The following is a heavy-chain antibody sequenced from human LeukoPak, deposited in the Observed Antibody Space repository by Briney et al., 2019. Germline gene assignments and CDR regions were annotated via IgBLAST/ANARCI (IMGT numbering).Heavy chain of an antibody. CDR1: GYSFTSYW. CDR3: ARHGMFHSSGADY. D-gene: IGHD6-19*01. CDR2: IDPSDSYT. V-gene: IGHV5-10-1*01. J-gene: IGHJ4*02. Sequence: GESLKISCKGSGYSFTSYWIGWVRQMPGKGLEWMGRIDPSDSYTNYSPSFQGHVSISVDKTISTAYLQWSSLKASDTAMYYCARHGMFHSSGADYWGQGTLVTVSS.